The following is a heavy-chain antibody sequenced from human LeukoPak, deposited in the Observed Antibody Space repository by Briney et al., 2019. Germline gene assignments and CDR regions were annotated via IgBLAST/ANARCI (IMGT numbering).Heavy chain of an antibody. D-gene: IGHD2-21*01. CDR2: SSSSDDGK. CDR3: AKAPVTSCRGAFCYPFDY. J-gene: IGHJ4*01. V-gene: IGHV3-23*01. Sequence: GGSLRLSCTASGLSLNSYAMSWVRQVPGKGLEWVSASSSSDDGKWYAESVRGRFTISRDTSKNTVYLQMNSLRVEDAGVYYCAKAPVTSCRGAFCYPFDYWGHGTLVTVSS. CDR1: GLSLNSYA.